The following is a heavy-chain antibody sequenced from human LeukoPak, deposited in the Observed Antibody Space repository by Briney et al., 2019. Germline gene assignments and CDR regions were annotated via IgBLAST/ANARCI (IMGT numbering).Heavy chain of an antibody. D-gene: IGHD3-22*01. V-gene: IGHV4-4*07. Sequence: SETLSLTCTVSGGSISTYYWSWIRQSAGKGLEWLGRIYASGSTNYNPSLKSRVTMSVDTSKNQFSLKLSSVTAADTAVYYCARENYDTSVYYQYYFDYWGQGTLVTVSS. J-gene: IGHJ4*02. CDR2: IYASGST. CDR1: GGSISTYY. CDR3: ARENYDTSVYYQYYFDY.